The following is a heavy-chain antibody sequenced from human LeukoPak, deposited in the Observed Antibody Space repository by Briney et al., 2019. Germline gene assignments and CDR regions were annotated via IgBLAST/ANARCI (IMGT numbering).Heavy chain of an antibody. V-gene: IGHV3-30*02. J-gene: IGHJ4*02. CDR1: GFTFSSYG. CDR2: IRYDGSNK. D-gene: IGHD3-16*01. Sequence: QPGRSLRLSCAASGFTFSSYGMHWVRQAPGKGLEWVAFIRYDGSNKYYTDSVKGRSTISRDNSKNTLYLQMSSLRAEDTAIYYCAKWQDVIHWGYFDSWGQGTLVTVS. CDR3: AKWQDVIHWGYFDS.